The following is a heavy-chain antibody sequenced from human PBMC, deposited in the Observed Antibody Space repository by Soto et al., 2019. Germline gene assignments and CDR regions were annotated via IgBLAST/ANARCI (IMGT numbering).Heavy chain of an antibody. J-gene: IGHJ6*02. V-gene: IGHV3-30-3*01. CDR3: ARAREQWRNYYYGMDV. CDR1: GFTFSSYA. D-gene: IGHD6-19*01. Sequence: PGGSLRLSCAACGFTFSSYAMHGVRQAPGKGLEWVAVISYDGSNKYYADSVKGRFTISRDNSKNTLYLQMNSLRAEDTAVYYCARAREQWRNYYYGMDVWGQGTTVTVSS. CDR2: ISYDGSNK.